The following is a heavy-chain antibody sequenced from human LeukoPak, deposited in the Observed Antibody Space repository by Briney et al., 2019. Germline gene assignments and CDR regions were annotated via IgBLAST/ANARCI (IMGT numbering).Heavy chain of an antibody. Sequence: GGSLRLSCVASGFTFSSYTMDWVRQAPGKGLEWVSAISGGGGGTYYADSVKGRFTISRDNSKNTLYLQMNSLRAEDTAVYYCAKDMVRGLIAKFDYWGQGTLVTVSS. CDR2: ISGGGGGT. CDR1: GFTFSSYT. J-gene: IGHJ4*02. CDR3: AKDMVRGLIAKFDY. D-gene: IGHD3-10*01. V-gene: IGHV3-23*01.